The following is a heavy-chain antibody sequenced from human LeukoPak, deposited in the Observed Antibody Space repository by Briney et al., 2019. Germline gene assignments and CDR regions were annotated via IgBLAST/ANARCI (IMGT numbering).Heavy chain of an antibody. D-gene: IGHD3-22*01. CDR1: GFSFSTNW. J-gene: IGHJ4*02. Sequence: GGSLRLSCAASGFSFSTNWMAWVRQAPGKGLEWVGNIKGDGSAKFYGGSVKGRFTISRDNSQNTLYLQMDSLRPEDTAVYYCASSHDSSGNDWGQGTLVTVSS. CDR2: IKGDGSAK. CDR3: ASSHDSSGND. V-gene: IGHV3-7*01.